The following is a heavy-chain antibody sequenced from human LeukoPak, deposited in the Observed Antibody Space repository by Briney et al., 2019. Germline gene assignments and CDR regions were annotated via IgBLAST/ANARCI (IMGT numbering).Heavy chain of an antibody. Sequence: ASVKVSCKASGYTFTSYYMHWVRQAPGQGLEWMGIINPSGGSTSYAQKFQGRVTITRNTSISTAYMELSSLRSEDTAVYYCARAAQGWLRFAYYYMDVWGKGTTVTVSS. CDR3: ARAAQGWLRFAYYYMDV. D-gene: IGHD5-12*01. V-gene: IGHV1-46*01. CDR1: GYTFTSYY. CDR2: INPSGGST. J-gene: IGHJ6*03.